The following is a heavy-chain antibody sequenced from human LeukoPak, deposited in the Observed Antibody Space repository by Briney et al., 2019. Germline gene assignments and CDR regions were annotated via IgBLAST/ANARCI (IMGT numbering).Heavy chain of an antibody. CDR3: ARAPPYCGGDCYQH. D-gene: IGHD2-21*02. J-gene: IGHJ4*02. CDR1: GFTFSSYW. Sequence: GGSLRLSCAASGFTFSSYWMSWVRQAPGKGLEWVANIKQDGSEKYYVDSVKGRFTISRDNAKNSLYLQMNSLRAEDTAVYYCARAPPYCGGDCYQHWGQGTLVTVSS. CDR2: IKQDGSEK. V-gene: IGHV3-7*01.